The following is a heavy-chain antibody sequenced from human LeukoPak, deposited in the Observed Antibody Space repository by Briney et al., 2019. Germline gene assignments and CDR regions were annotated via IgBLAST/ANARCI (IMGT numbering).Heavy chain of an antibody. CDR3: AKDQTVGDGHIDFEY. D-gene: IGHD5-24*01. CDR2: ISGSAGTT. V-gene: IGHV3-23*01. CDR1: GFSFSTYV. Sequence: GGSLRLSCAASGFSFSTYVMSWVRQAPGKGLEWDSGISGSAGTTYYADSVKGRFTISRDNSKNTLYLQMNSLRAEDTAVYYCAKDQTVGDGHIDFEYWGQGTLVTVSS. J-gene: IGHJ4*02.